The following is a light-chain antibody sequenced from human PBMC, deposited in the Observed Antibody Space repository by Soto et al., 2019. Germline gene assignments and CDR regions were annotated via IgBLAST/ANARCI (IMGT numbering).Light chain of an antibody. CDR2: GAS. J-gene: IGKJ5*01. CDR3: QQRNNWPS. Sequence: EIVITQSPATRSVSPGEGATLSCRASQTIKRSSLAWYQQNPGQAPRLLISGASTSVTGIPGRFSGSGSGRDFTLTIRSLEPEEFAVYHCQQRNNWPSFGQGTRLEIK. V-gene: IGKV3-15*01. CDR1: QTIKRSS.